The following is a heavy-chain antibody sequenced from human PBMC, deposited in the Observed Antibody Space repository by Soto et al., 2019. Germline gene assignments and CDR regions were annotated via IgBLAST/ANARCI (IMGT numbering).Heavy chain of an antibody. CDR3: ARTYYDFWSGYSPSNWFDP. CDR1: GGSISSGGYY. Sequence: SETLSLTCTVSGGSISSGGYYWSWIRQHPGKGLEWIGYMYHSGSTNYNPSLKSRVTMSVDTSKNQFSLKLSSVTAADTAVYYCARTYYDFWSGYSPSNWFDPWGQGTLVTVSS. D-gene: IGHD3-3*01. J-gene: IGHJ5*02. CDR2: MYHSGST. V-gene: IGHV4-61*08.